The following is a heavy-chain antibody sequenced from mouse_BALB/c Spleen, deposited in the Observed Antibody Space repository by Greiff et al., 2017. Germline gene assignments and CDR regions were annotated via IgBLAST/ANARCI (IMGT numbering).Heavy chain of an antibody. D-gene: IGHD2-10*02. J-gene: IGHJ3*01. CDR1: GFSLTSYG. CDR3: AREEYGNPWFAY. CDR2: IWGDGST. Sequence: VMLVESGPGLVAPSQSLSITCTVSGFSLTSYGVSWVRQPPGKGLEWLGMIWGDGSTDYNSALKSRLSISKDNSKSQVFLKMNSLQTDDTARYYCAREEYGNPWFAYWGQGTLVTVSA. V-gene: IGHV2-6-7*01.